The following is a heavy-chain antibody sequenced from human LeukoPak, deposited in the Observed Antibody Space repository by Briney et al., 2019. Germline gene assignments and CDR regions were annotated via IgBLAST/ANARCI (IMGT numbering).Heavy chain of an antibody. D-gene: IGHD3-9*01. CDR2: IKQEGSEK. Sequence: GGSLTLSCAASGFTFSSYWMSWVRQAPGKGLEWVANIKQEGSEKYYVDSVKGRFTISRDSAQNSLYLQLNSLRAEDTAVYYCARDLRNYDILTGFYYYYGMDVWGQGTTVTVSS. CDR1: GFTFSSYW. J-gene: IGHJ6*02. CDR3: ARDLRNYDILTGFYYYYGMDV. V-gene: IGHV3-7*04.